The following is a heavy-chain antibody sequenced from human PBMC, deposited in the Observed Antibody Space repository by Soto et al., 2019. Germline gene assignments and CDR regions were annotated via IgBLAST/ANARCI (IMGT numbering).Heavy chain of an antibody. J-gene: IGHJ4*02. Sequence: LRLSCAASGFTFSIHEMNWVRQAPGKGLEWVSYISSIGVATYYADSVKGRFTISRDNAKNSLYLQMNSLRAEDTAVYYCAREGRVGGIDYWGQGTPVTVSS. CDR3: AREGRVGGIDY. V-gene: IGHV3-48*03. CDR1: GFTFSIHE. CDR2: ISSIGVAT. D-gene: IGHD6-19*01.